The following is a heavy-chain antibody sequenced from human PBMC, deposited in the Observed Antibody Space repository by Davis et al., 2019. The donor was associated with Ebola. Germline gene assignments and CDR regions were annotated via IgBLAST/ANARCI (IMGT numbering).Heavy chain of an antibody. CDR3: ARGRNGGWDFDY. CDR1: GYTFNSHG. Sequence: ASVKVSCRASGYTFNSHGISWVRQAPGQGLEWMAWISAYNGHTNYAQKFQGRLTLTTDTSRSTAYMELRSLTSDDTAEYFCARGRNGGWDFDYWGQGTLVTVSS. J-gene: IGHJ4*02. CDR2: ISAYNGHT. D-gene: IGHD6-19*01. V-gene: IGHV1-18*01.